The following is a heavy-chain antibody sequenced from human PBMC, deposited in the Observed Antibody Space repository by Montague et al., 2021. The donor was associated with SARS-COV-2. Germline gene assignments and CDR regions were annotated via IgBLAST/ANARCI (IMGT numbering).Heavy chain of an antibody. J-gene: IGHJ4*02. CDR2: IYYDGKT. CDR3: ARHALRYCISANCSSVGAIDF. V-gene: IGHV4-39*01. Sequence: SQTLSLTCTVSGGSISSAYFYWGWIRQPPGKGLEWIGTIYYDGKTYYNSSLSSRVFLSADTSSNHFSLELNSVTTSDTAVYYCARHALRYCISANCSSVGAIDFWGQGILVTVSP. CDR1: GGSISSAYFY. D-gene: IGHD2-2*01.